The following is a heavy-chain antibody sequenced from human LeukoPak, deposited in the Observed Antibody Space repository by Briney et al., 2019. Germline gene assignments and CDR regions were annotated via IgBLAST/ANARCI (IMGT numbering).Heavy chain of an antibody. V-gene: IGHV3-9*01. CDR3: AKDPASDSSGYGYFDY. Sequence: GGSLRLSCAASGYTFDDYAMHWVRRAPGKGLEGVSGFSWNSGSIGYAGSVQGRFTISRDNAKNSLYLQMNSLRAEDTALYYCAKDPASDSSGYGYFDYWGQGTLVSVSS. CDR1: GYTFDDYA. J-gene: IGHJ4*02. CDR2: FSWNSGSI. D-gene: IGHD3-22*01.